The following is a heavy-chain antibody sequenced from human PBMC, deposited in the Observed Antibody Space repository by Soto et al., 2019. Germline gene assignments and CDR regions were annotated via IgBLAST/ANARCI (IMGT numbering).Heavy chain of an antibody. CDR3: ARETGYSYGTTWNYYYYGMDV. J-gene: IGHJ6*02. V-gene: IGHV3-30-3*01. Sequence: QVQLVESGGGVVQPGRSLRLSCAASGFTFSSYAMHWVRQAPGKGLEWVAVISYDGSNKYYADSVKGRFTISRDNSKNTLYLQMNSLRAEDTAVYYCARETGYSYGTTWNYYYYGMDVWGQWTTVTVSS. CDR1: GFTFSSYA. CDR2: ISYDGSNK. D-gene: IGHD5-18*01.